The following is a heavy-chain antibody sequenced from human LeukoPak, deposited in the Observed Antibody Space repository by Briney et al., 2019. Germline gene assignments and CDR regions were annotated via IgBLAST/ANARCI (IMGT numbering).Heavy chain of an antibody. Sequence: GASVKVSCKASGYTFTSYAMHWVRQAPGQRLEWMGWINAGNGNTKYSQEFQGRVTITRDTSASTAYMELSSLRSEDMAVYYCARAKWELRVEGDYFDYWGQGTLVTVSS. CDR2: INAGNGNT. V-gene: IGHV1-3*03. D-gene: IGHD1-26*01. CDR1: GYTFTSYA. J-gene: IGHJ4*02. CDR3: ARAKWELRVEGDYFDY.